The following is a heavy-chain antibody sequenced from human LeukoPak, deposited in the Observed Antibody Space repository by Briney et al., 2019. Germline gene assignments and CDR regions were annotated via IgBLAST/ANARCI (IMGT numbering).Heavy chain of an antibody. D-gene: IGHD6-13*01. V-gene: IGHV3-23*01. CDR2: ISGSGGST. Sequence: PGGSLRLSCAASGFTFTGYAMSWVRQAPGKGLEWVSAISGSGGSTYYADSVKGRFTTSRDNSKNTLYLQMNSLRAEDTAVYYCAKQGYSSSWNHFDYWGQGTLVTVSS. CDR3: AKQGYSSSWNHFDY. J-gene: IGHJ4*02. CDR1: GFTFTGYA.